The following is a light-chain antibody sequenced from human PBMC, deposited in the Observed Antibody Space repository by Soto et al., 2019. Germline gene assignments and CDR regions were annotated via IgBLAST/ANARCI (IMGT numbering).Light chain of an antibody. Sequence: EIVMTQSPATLSVSPGERATLSCRASQSVSSNLAWYQQKPGQAPRLLIYGASTRATRLPARFSGSGSGTEFTLTISSLQSEDFAVYYCQQYNNWPPGTFGQGTKVEIK. CDR1: QSVSSN. V-gene: IGKV3-15*01. CDR2: GAS. J-gene: IGKJ1*01. CDR3: QQYNNWPPGT.